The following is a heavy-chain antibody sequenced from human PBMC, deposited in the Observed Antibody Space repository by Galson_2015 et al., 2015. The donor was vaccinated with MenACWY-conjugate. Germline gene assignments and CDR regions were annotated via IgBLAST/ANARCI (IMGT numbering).Heavy chain of an antibody. J-gene: IGHJ4*02. CDR2: ISTDGSNK. D-gene: IGHD6-19*01. CDR1: GLTFSHYG. V-gene: IGHV3-30*03. Sequence: SLRLSCAVSGLTFSHYGMHWVRQAPGKGLEWVGLISTDGSNKYYAASVKGRFTFSRDNSKNTLCLQMNSPRAEDTAVYYCARDGSGWYPGDHWGQGTLVTVSA. CDR3: ARDGSGWYPGDH.